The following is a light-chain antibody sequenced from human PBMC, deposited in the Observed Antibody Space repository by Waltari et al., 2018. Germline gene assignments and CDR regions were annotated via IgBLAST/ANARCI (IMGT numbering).Light chain of an antibody. CDR2: EVT. CDR1: SSDVGGYDY. V-gene: IGLV2-8*01. J-gene: IGLJ3*02. Sequence: QSALTQPPSASGSPGQSVTISCTGTSSDVGGYDYVSWYQQHPDKAPKLMIYEVTKRPAVGPYRFSCPKSGNTASLTVSGLQAEDEADYYCSSYAGSNLWVFGGGTKLTVL. CDR3: SSYAGSNLWV.